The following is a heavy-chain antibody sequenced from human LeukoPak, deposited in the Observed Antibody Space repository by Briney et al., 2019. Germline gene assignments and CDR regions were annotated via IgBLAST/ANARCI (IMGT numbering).Heavy chain of an antibody. CDR1: GFTLSSYA. CDR2: ISYDGSNK. CDR3: ARDRQGYSYGSDWGYFDY. J-gene: IGHJ4*02. V-gene: IGHV3-30-3*01. Sequence: GGSLRLSCAASGFTLSSYAMHWVRQAQGKGLEWVAAISYDGSNKYYADSVKGRFTISRDNSKNTLYLQMNSLRAEDTAVYYCARDRQGYSYGSDWGYFDYWGQGTLVTVSS. D-gene: IGHD5-18*01.